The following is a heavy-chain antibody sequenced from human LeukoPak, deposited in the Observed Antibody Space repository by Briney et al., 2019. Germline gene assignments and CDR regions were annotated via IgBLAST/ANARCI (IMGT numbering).Heavy chain of an antibody. CDR3: ARHKKYGYSSSPYYYYYYMDV. J-gene: IGHJ6*03. V-gene: IGHV4-39*01. CDR1: GGSISSGGYY. CDR2: INHSGST. D-gene: IGHD6-6*01. Sequence: PSETLSLTCTVSGGSISSGGYYWSWIRQPPGKGLEWIGEINHSGSTNYNPSLKSRVTISVDTSKNQFSLKLSSVTAADTAVYYCARHKKYGYSSSPYYYYYYMDVWGKGTTVTVSS.